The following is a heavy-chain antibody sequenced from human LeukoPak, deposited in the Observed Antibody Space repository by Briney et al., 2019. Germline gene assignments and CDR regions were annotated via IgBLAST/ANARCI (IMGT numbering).Heavy chain of an antibody. J-gene: IGHJ4*02. D-gene: IGHD6-13*01. CDR2: IRYDGSRE. CDR3: ARADSSSWFDY. CDR1: GFTFSSHG. Sequence: GRSLRLSCAASGFTFSSHGMHWVRQAPGRGLEWVAAIRYDGSREEYGDSVKGRFTISRDDSKNTLYLQMNSLRADDTAVYYCARADSSSWFDYWGQGVLVTVSS. V-gene: IGHV3-33*01.